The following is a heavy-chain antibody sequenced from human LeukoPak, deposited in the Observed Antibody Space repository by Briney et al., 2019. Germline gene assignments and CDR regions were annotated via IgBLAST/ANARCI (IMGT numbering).Heavy chain of an antibody. CDR2: NSAYNGNT. D-gene: IGHD2-2*01. Sequence: GASVKVSCKASGYTFTSYGISWVRQAPGQGLEWMGWNSAYNGNTNYAQKLQGRVTMTTDTSTSTAYMELRSLRSDDTAVYYCAREIRYCSSTSCDYWGQGTLVTVSS. V-gene: IGHV1-18*01. J-gene: IGHJ4*02. CDR1: GYTFTSYG. CDR3: AREIRYCSSTSCDY.